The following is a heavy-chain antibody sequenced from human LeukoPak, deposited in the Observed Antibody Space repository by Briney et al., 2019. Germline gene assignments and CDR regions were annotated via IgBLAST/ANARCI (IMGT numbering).Heavy chain of an antibody. D-gene: IGHD3-10*01. Sequence: GASVKLSCKASGYTFTGYYMHWVRQAPGQGLEWMGCISAYNGNTNYAQKLQGRVTMTTDTSTSTAYRELRSLRSDDTAVYYCAREIYYGSGSQNWFDPWGEGSLVTVSS. CDR1: GYTFTGYY. CDR3: AREIYYGSGSQNWFDP. CDR2: ISAYNGNT. V-gene: IGHV1-18*04. J-gene: IGHJ5*02.